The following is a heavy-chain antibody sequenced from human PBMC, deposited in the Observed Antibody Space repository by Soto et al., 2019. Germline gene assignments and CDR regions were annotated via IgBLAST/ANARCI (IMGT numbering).Heavy chain of an antibody. CDR1: RGTSSSYA. V-gene: IGHV1-69*13. Sequence: ASVKVSCKAPRGTSSSYAISWVRQAPGQGLEWMGGIIPIFGTTNYAQMFQGRVAMTADPATSTAYMELSSLRYEDTAMYYCARDPGITGEERIPYHDMDVWGQGTTVTVSS. CDR2: IIPIFGTT. D-gene: IGHD1-20*01. CDR3: ARDPGITGEERIPYHDMDV. J-gene: IGHJ6*02.